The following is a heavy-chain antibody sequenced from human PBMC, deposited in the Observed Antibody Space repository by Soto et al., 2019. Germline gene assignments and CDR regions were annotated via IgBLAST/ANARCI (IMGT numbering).Heavy chain of an antibody. J-gene: IGHJ4*02. CDR2: ISAYNGNT. Sequence: ASVKVSCKASGYTFTSYGISWVRQAPGQGLEWMGWISAYNGNTNYAQMLQGRVTMTTDTSTSTAYMELRSLRSDDTAVYYCARSETYCSGGSCHYFDYWGQGTLVTVSS. CDR1: GYTFTSYG. CDR3: ARSETYCSGGSCHYFDY. D-gene: IGHD2-15*01. V-gene: IGHV1-18*01.